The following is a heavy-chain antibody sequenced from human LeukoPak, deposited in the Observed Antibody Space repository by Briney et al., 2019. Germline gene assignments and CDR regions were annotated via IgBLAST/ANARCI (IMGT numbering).Heavy chain of an antibody. CDR2: IFNGGST. Sequence: GGSLTLSCAASGFAVSSNYMNWVRQAPGKGLEWVSVIFNGGSTYYADSVKGRFTISRDNSKRTLYLQMNSLRGEDTTVDYCARDLGGGQQLSQGDDCWGQGTLVTVSS. CDR1: GFAVSSNY. CDR3: ARDLGGGQQLSQGDDC. V-gene: IGHV3-66*01. J-gene: IGHJ4*02. D-gene: IGHD6-13*01.